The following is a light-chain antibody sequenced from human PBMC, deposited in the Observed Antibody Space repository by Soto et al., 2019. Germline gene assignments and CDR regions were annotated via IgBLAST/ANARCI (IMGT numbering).Light chain of an antibody. CDR3: QQSFNLPRT. CDR2: AAS. V-gene: IGKV1-39*01. J-gene: IGKJ1*01. Sequence: DIEMTQSLSSLSASVGETITITCRASQSISSSLNWFQHSPGQPPKLLLFAASNLHAGVPPRFSGSGSGTSFSLTIRSLQPEDFATYYCQQSFNLPRTFGPGTKVDIK. CDR1: QSISSS.